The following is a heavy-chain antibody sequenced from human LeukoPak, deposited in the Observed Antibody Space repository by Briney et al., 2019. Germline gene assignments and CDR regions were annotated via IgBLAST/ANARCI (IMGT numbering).Heavy chain of an antibody. CDR1: GFTFSSYI. CDR2: IISSSSYL. D-gene: IGHD6-19*01. J-gene: IGHJ4*02. V-gene: IGHV3-21*01. CDR3: ARGVAASKVQAYDY. Sequence: PGGSLRLSCAASGFTFSSYIMSWVRQAPGKGLEWVSSIISSSSYLFYADSLKGRLNISRDNPKNSLYLQMNSLRAEDTAVYYCARGVAASKVQAYDYWGQGTLVTVSS.